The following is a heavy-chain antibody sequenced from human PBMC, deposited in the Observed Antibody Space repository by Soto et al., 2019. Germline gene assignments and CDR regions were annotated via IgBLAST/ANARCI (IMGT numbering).Heavy chain of an antibody. V-gene: IGHV2-5*02. Sequence: QITLKESGPTLVKPTQTLTLTCTFSAFSLTTKGVGVGWIRQPPGEALEWLAVIYWDDDKRYSPSLKSRLTISKDTSKNLVVLTMSNMDPVDTATYYCAHLMITYGGVIGDDCFDIWGQGTMVTVSS. CDR3: AHLMITYGGVIGDDCFDI. CDR2: IYWDDDK. J-gene: IGHJ3*02. D-gene: IGHD3-16*02. CDR1: AFSLTTKGVG.